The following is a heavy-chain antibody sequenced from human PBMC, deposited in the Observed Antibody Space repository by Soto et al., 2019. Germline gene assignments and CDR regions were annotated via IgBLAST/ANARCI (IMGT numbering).Heavy chain of an antibody. CDR3: AREGAIGFGMDV. Sequence: QVQLQESGPGLVKPSETLSLTCNVSGGSISSYYWSWVRQPAGKPLEWIWRIYPSGNTNYNPSLKSRVSMSVDTSKNQFALEVTAVTAADRAVYYCAREGAIGFGMDVWGLGTTVTVSS. V-gene: IGHV4-4*07. D-gene: IGHD1-26*01. CDR2: IYPSGNT. CDR1: GGSISSYY. J-gene: IGHJ6*02.